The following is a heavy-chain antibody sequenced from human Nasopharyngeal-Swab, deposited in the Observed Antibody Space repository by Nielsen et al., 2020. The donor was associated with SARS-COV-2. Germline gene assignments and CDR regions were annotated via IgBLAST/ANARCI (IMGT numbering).Heavy chain of an antibody. V-gene: IGHV3-23*01. J-gene: IGHJ4*02. D-gene: IGHD2-15*01. CDR1: GFTFSSYA. Sequence: GGSLRLSCAASGFTFSSYAMSWVRQAPGKGLEWVSAISGGTGGTFYADSVKGRFTISRDNSKNTLFLQMNSLRAEDTAVYCCAKDYIRRGSNWGQGTLVTVSS. CDR3: AKDYIRRGSN. CDR2: ISGGTGGT.